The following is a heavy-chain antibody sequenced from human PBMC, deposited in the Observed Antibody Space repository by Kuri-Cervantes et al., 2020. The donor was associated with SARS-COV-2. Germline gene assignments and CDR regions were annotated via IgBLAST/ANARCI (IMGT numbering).Heavy chain of an antibody. D-gene: IGHD3-9*01. CDR1: GFTFTSSA. CDR3: ARLPFNYDILTGYYYYYGMDV. J-gene: IGHJ6*02. V-gene: IGHV1-58*01. CDR2: IVVGSGNT. Sequence: SVKVSCKASGFTFTSSAVQWVRQARGQRLEWIGWIVVGSGNTNYAQKFQERVTITRDMSTSTAYMELRSLRSDDTAVYYCARLPFNYDILTGYYYYYGMDVWGQGTTVTVSS.